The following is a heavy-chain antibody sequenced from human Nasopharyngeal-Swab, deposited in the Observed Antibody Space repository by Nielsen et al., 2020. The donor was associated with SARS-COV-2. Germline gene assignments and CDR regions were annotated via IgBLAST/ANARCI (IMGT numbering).Heavy chain of an antibody. Sequence: VRQAPGKGLVWVSRINSDGSSTTYADSVKGRFTISRDNAKNTLYLQMNSLRAEDTAVYYCARVPSYYYDSSGYLVYWGQGTLVTVS. V-gene: IGHV3-74*01. D-gene: IGHD3-22*01. J-gene: IGHJ4*02. CDR3: ARVPSYYYDSSGYLVY. CDR2: INSDGSST.